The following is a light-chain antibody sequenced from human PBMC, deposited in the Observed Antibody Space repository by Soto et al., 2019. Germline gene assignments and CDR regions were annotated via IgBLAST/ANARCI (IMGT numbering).Light chain of an antibody. Sequence: QSALTQPASVSGSPGQSITISCTGTSSDVGGYNYVSWYQQHPVKAPKLMIYDVTNRPSGVSNRFSGSNSGNTASLTISGLQAEDEADYYCSSYTSSSTLVVFGGGTKLTVL. CDR3: SSYTSSSTLVV. CDR2: DVT. CDR1: SSDVGGYNY. V-gene: IGLV2-14*01. J-gene: IGLJ2*01.